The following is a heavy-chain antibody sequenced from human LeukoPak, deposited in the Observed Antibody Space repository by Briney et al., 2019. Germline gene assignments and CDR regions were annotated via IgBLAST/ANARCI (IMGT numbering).Heavy chain of an antibody. CDR3: ERQIYSYYGSGNYYGNWFDP. V-gene: IGHV4-59*08. Sequence: PSETLSLTCTVSGGSISIYYWSWVPQPPGKGLEWIAYIYYSGSTNYNPSPKSRVSTSVDTSKNQFSLNLSSATDADTAVDYCERQIYSYYGSGNYYGNWFDPWGQGTLVTVSS. J-gene: IGHJ5*02. CDR1: GGSISIYY. CDR2: IYYSGST. D-gene: IGHD3-10*01.